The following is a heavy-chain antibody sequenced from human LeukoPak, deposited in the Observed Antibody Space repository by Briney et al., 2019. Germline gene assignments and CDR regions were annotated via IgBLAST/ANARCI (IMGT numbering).Heavy chain of an antibody. CDR1: GGSISSYY. D-gene: IGHD6-13*01. Sequence: SETLSLTCTVSGGSISSYYWSWIRQPPGKGLEWVGYIYYSGSTNYNPSLKSRVTVSVDTSKNQFSLKLSSVTAADTAVYYCAREARWGRWSLGMDVWGQGTTVTVSS. J-gene: IGHJ6*02. CDR2: IYYSGST. V-gene: IGHV4-59*01. CDR3: AREARWGRWSLGMDV.